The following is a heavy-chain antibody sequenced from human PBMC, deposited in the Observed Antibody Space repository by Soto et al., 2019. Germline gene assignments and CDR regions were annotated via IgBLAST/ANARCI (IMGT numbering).Heavy chain of an antibody. CDR2: VSFDGSNK. D-gene: IGHD1-20*01. V-gene: IGHV3-30-3*01. Sequence: QVQLVESGGGVVQPGRSLRLSCAASGFTFSTHAMHWVRQAPGKGLECVAIVSFDGSNKYYADSVQGRFTISRNNSKNALYLQRSGLTPEDTAVYYCARDQTGITTTGGGRIDPWGQGTLVTVSS. CDR1: GFTFSTHA. J-gene: IGHJ5*02. CDR3: ARDQTGITTTGGGRIDP.